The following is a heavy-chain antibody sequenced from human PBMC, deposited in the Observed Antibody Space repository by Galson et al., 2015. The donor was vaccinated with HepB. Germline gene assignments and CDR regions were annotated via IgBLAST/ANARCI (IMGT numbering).Heavy chain of an antibody. Sequence: SLRLSCAASGFTFSSYAMSWVRQAPGKGLEWVSAISGSGGSTYYADSVKGRFTISRDNSKNTLYLQMNSLRAEDTAVYYCAKGGGELPHFDYWGQGTLVTVSS. J-gene: IGHJ4*02. CDR3: AKGGGELPHFDY. CDR2: ISGSGGST. CDR1: GFTFSSYA. V-gene: IGHV3-23*01. D-gene: IGHD1-26*01.